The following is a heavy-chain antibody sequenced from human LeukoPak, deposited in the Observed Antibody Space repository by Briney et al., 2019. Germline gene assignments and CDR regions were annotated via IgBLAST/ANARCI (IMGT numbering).Heavy chain of an antibody. CDR1: GFTFGDHY. CDR3: ARVHDSSWDGSYFDY. D-gene: IGHD6-13*01. J-gene: IGHJ4*02. CDR2: TRNKANRYTT. Sequence: QSGGSLRLSCAASGFTFGDHYMDWVRQAPEKGLEWVGRTRNKANRYTTEYAASVKGRFTISRDDSKNSLYLQMNSLGTEDTAVYYCARVHDSSWDGSYFDYWGQGTLVTVSS. V-gene: IGHV3-72*01.